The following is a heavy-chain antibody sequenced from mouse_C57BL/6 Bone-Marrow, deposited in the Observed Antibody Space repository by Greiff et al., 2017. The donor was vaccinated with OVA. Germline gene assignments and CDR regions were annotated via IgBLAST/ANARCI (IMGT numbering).Heavy chain of an antibody. CDR3: ATLITTVVAPFDY. D-gene: IGHD1-1*01. J-gene: IGHJ2*01. V-gene: IGHV1-74*01. CDR1: GYTFTSYW. Sequence: QVQLQQPGAELVKPGASVKVSCKASGYTFTSYWMHWVKQRPGQGLEWIGRIHPSDSDTNYKQKFKGKAILTVDKSSSTAYMQLSSLKSEDSAVYYSATLITTVVAPFDYWGQGTTLTVSS. CDR2: IHPSDSDT.